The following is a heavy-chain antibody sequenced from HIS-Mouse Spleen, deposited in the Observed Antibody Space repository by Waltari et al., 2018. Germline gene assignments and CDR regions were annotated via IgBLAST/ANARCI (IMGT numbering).Heavy chain of an antibody. CDR1: GGSISSSSYY. V-gene: IGHV4-39*07. Sequence: QLQLQESGPGLVKPSETLSLTCTVSGGSISSSSYYWGWIRQPQGKGLEWLGSIYYSRSTDYNPSFKGRVTISLDTSKNQCSLKLCSVTAADTAVYYCAREIPYSSSWYDWYFDLWGRGTLVTVSS. CDR3: AREIPYSSSWYDWYFDL. CDR2: IYYSRST. J-gene: IGHJ2*01. D-gene: IGHD6-13*01.